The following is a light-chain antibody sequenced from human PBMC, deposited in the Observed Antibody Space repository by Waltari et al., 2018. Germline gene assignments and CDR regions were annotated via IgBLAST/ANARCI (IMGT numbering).Light chain of an antibody. CDR3: CSYAGLGIYV. CDR1: SSDVGNYNL. V-gene: IGLV2-23*02. Sequence: QSGLTQPASVSGSPGQSITISCPGTSSDVGNYNLVSWYQQYPGKAPKLMVYEFTKRTSGVSDRFSGSKSGNTASLTIYGLQSEDEADYYCCSYAGLGIYVFGTGTKVTVL. CDR2: EFT. J-gene: IGLJ1*01.